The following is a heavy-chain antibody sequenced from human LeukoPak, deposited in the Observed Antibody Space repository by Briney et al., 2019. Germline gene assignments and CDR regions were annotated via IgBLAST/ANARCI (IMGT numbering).Heavy chain of an antibody. D-gene: IGHD2-8*01. CDR2: IYYSGSS. J-gene: IGHJ4*02. Sequence: SETLSLTCTVSGGSISFGSYYWGWIRQSPEKGLQWIGSIYYSGSSYYNPSLKSRVTVSADTSKNQFSLKLSSVTAADTAVYYCARDKGMVYDYWGQGALGTVSS. V-gene: IGHV4-39*02. CDR1: GGSISFGSYY. CDR3: ARDKGMVYDY.